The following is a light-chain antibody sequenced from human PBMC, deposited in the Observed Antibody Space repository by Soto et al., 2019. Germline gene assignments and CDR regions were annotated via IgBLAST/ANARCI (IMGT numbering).Light chain of an antibody. J-gene: IGLJ2*01. CDR2: VNSDGSH. Sequence: QPVLTQSPSASASLGASVKLTCTLSRGHSRYAIAWHQQQPEKGPRYLMKVNSDGSHSKVDGIPDRFSGSSSGAERYLTISSLQSEDEADYYCQTWGTGIVVFGGGTKVTV. CDR3: QTWGTGIVV. V-gene: IGLV4-69*01. CDR1: RGHSRYA.